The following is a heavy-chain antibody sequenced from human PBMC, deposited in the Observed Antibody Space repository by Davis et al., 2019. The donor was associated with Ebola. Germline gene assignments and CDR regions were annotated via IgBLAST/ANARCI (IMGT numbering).Heavy chain of an antibody. V-gene: IGHV3-33*01. CDR2: IWYDGSNK. CDR1: GFTFSSYG. J-gene: IGHJ4*02. Sequence: GESLKISCAASGFTFSSYGMHWVRQAPGKGLEWVAVIWYDGSNKYYADSVKGRFTISRDNSKNTLYLQMNSLRAEDTAVYYCARGLGVVVAARGGVYFDYWGQGTLVTVSS. CDR3: ARGLGVVVAARGGVYFDY. D-gene: IGHD2-15*01.